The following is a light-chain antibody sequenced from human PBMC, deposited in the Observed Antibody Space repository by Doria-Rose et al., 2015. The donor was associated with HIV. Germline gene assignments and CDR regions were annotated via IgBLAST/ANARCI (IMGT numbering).Light chain of an antibody. CDR2: GNI. CDR3: QSYDSSLSGYV. CDR1: SSNIGAGYD. Sequence: QTVVTQEPSVSEAPGQRVTISCTGSSSNIGAGYDVHWYQQLPGTAPKLLIYGNINRPSGVPDRISGSKSGTSASLAITRLQAEDEADYYCQSYDSSLSGYVFGTGTKVTVL. V-gene: IGLV1-40*01. J-gene: IGLJ1*01.